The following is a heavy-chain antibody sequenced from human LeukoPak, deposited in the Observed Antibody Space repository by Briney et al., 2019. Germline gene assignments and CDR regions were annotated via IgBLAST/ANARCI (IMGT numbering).Heavy chain of an antibody. Sequence: GRSLRLSCTASGFTFGDYAMSWFRQAPGKGLEWVGFIRSKAYGGTTEYAASVKGRFTISRDDSKSIAYLQMNSLKTEDTAVYYCTRDLEAVAENWEYDYWGQGTLVTVSS. CDR2: IRSKAYGGTT. CDR1: GFTFGDYA. D-gene: IGHD6-19*01. J-gene: IGHJ4*02. V-gene: IGHV3-49*03. CDR3: TRDLEAVAENWEYDY.